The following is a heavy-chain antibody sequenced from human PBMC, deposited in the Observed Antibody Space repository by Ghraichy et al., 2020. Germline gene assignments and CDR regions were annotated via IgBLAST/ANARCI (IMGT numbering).Heavy chain of an antibody. CDR2: INTNSGGA. Sequence: ASVKVSCKASEYTFTGYYMHWVRQAPGQGLEWMGWINTNSGGANYAQKFQGRVTMTRDTSISTAYMELSRLTSDDTAVYYCARDGGYCSSTSCPPMDYGMDVWGQGTTVTVSS. CDR1: EYTFTGYY. CDR3: ARDGGYCSSTSCPPMDYGMDV. D-gene: IGHD2-2*01. J-gene: IGHJ6*02. V-gene: IGHV1-2*02.